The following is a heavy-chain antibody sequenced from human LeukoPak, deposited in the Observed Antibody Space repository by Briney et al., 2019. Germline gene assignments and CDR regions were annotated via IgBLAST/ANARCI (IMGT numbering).Heavy chain of an antibody. CDR2: ISWNSGSI. J-gene: IGHJ5*02. CDR1: GFTFDDYA. D-gene: IGHD2-2*01. CDR3: ASQTMPVVPAAPFDP. V-gene: IGHV3-9*01. Sequence: TGGSLRLSCAASGFTFDDYAMHWVRQAPGKGLEWVSGISWNSGSIGYADSVKGRFTISRDNAKNSLYLQMNSLRAEDTAVYYCASQTMPVVPAAPFDPWGQGTLVTVSS.